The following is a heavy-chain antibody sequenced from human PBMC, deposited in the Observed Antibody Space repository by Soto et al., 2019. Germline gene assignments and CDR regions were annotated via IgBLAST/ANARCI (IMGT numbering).Heavy chain of an antibody. CDR3: ARDPDSSGWFRVGYYFAY. V-gene: IGHV3-33*01. Sequence: QVQLVESGGGVVQPGRSLRLSCAASGFTFSSYGMHWVRQAPGKGLEWVAVIWYDGSNKYYADSVKGRFTISRDNSKNTLYLQMNSLRAEDTAVYYCARDPDSSGWFRVGYYFAYWGQGTLVPVS. CDR1: GFTFSSYG. D-gene: IGHD6-19*01. CDR2: IWYDGSNK. J-gene: IGHJ4*02.